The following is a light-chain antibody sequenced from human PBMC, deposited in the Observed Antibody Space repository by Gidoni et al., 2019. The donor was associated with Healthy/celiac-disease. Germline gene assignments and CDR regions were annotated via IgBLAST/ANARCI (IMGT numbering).Light chain of an antibody. J-gene: IGLJ3*02. CDR2: MVS. CDR1: SSYVWRDHL. CDR3: CSYAGNSIWV. V-gene: IGLV2-23*02. Sequence: AALPQPASGSGSPGQSSTISCTGTSSYVWRDHLVSWYHHHPGKAPKLMIYMVSKRPSGVSNRFSASKSGNTASLTISGLQAEDEADYYCCSYAGNSIWVFGGGTKLTVL.